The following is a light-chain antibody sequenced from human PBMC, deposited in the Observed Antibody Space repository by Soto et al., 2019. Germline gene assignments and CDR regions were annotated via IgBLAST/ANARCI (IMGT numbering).Light chain of an antibody. Sequence: EIVMTQSPATLSVSPGERATLSCRASQSVNIYLAWYQQKPGQAPRLLIFGASYRATGIPARFSGSGSGTEFNLTISSLQSEDFSVYFCHQYDDWLRLTFGGGTKV. CDR1: QSVNIY. CDR3: HQYDDWLRLT. J-gene: IGKJ4*01. V-gene: IGKV3D-15*01. CDR2: GAS.